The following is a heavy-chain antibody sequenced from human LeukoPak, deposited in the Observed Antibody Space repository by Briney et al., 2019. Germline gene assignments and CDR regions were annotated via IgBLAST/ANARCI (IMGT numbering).Heavy chain of an antibody. J-gene: IGHJ4*02. CDR2: ISSSSSYI. CDR1: GFTFSSYA. CDR3: AREVIAAAVDY. V-gene: IGHV3-21*01. D-gene: IGHD6-13*01. Sequence: GGSLRLSCAASGFTFSSYAMHWVRQAPGKGLEWVSSISSSSSYIYYADSVKGRFTISRDNAKNSLYLQMNSLRAEDTAVYYCAREVIAAAVDYWGQGTLVTVSS.